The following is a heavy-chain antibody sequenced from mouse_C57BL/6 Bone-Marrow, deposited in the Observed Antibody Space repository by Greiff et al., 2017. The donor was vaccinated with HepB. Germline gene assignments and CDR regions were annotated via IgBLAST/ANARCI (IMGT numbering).Heavy chain of an antibody. V-gene: IGHV5-17*01. CDR2: ISSGSSTI. CDR3: GREAGSAWFAY. D-gene: IGHD3-2*02. J-gene: IGHJ3*01. CDR1: GFTFSDYG. Sequence: EVMLVESGGGLVKPGGSLKLSCAASGFTFSDYGMHWVRQAPEKGLEWVAYISSGSSTIYYADTVKGRFTISRDNAKNTLFLQMTSLRSEDTAMYYCGREAGSAWFAYWGQGTLVTVSA.